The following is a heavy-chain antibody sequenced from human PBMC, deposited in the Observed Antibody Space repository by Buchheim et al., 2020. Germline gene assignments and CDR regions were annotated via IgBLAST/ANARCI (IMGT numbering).Heavy chain of an antibody. V-gene: IGHV4-4*02. CDR2: VYRSGDT. Sequence: QVQLQESGPGLVKPSGTLSLTCSVSGGSIPSENWWTWVRQPPGKGLEWIGEVYRSGDTNYSPSLKSRVTMSVDESKNQFSLNLISVTAADTAVYYCARKNWKETTYYFDSWGQGTL. CDR1: GGSIPSENW. D-gene: IGHD1-1*01. J-gene: IGHJ4*02. CDR3: ARKNWKETTYYFDS.